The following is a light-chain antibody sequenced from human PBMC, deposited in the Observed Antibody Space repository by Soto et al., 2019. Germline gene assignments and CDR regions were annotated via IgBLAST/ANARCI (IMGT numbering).Light chain of an antibody. CDR3: QQYLSYPPTT. V-gene: IGKV1-13*02. Sequence: AIQLTQSPSSLSASVGDRVTITCRAGQGISSALAWYQQKPGKAPKLLIYDASSLESGVPSRFSGSGSGTDFTLTISSLQPEDFATYYCQQYLSYPPTTFGSGTKVDIK. J-gene: IGKJ3*01. CDR1: QGISSA. CDR2: DAS.